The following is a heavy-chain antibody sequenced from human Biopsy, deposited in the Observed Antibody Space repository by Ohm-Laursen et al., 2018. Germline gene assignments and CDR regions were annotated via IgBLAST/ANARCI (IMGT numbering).Heavy chain of an antibody. CDR1: GESSSGYF. Sequence: GTLSLTCGVNGESSSGYFWNWIRQPPGKGLEWIGEINQSGSTKYNPSLKRRATLSADSSNSQFSLRLTSVTAADTAIYYCARGSGYFKLDVWGQGTTVTVPS. CDR2: INQSGST. CDR3: ARGSGYFKLDV. D-gene: IGHD5-12*01. J-gene: IGHJ6*02. V-gene: IGHV4-34*01.